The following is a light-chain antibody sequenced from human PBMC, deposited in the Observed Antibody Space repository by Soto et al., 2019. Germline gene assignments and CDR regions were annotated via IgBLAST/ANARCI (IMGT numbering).Light chain of an antibody. CDR3: QQYNSYSPA. CDR1: QSISSW. CDR2: DAS. V-gene: IGKV1-5*01. J-gene: IGKJ1*01. Sequence: DIQMTQSPSTLSASVGDRVTITCRASQSISSWLSWYQQKQGKAPKLLIYDASSLESGVPSRCSGSGSGTEFTLTISSLQPDDFATYYCQQYNSYSPAFGQGTKVEIK.